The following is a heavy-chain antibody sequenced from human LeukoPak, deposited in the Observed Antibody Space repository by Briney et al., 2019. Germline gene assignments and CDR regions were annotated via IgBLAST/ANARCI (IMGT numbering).Heavy chain of an antibody. CDR1: GYTFTSYY. V-gene: IGHV1-46*01. Sequence: ASVKVSCKASGYTFTSYYIHWVRQAPGQGLEWMGLINPSGGSTNYAQKFQGRVTMTRDMSTSTVYMELSSLRSEDTAVYYCARGGGITMIVPFHYWGQGTLVTVSS. CDR2: INPSGGST. CDR3: ARGGGITMIVPFHY. J-gene: IGHJ4*02. D-gene: IGHD3-22*01.